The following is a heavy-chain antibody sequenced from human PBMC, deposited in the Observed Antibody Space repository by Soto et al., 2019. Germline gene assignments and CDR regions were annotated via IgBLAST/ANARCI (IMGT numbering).Heavy chain of an antibody. CDR3: ARSMVRGVIVMWDFDY. Sequence: GASVKVSCKASGYTFTSYYMHWVRQAPGQGLEWMGIINPSGGSTSYAQKFQGRVTMTRDTSTSTVYMELSSLRSEDTAVYYCARSMVRGVIVMWDFDYWGQGTLVTVSS. J-gene: IGHJ4*02. CDR1: GYTFTSYY. CDR2: INPSGGST. D-gene: IGHD3-10*01. V-gene: IGHV1-46*01.